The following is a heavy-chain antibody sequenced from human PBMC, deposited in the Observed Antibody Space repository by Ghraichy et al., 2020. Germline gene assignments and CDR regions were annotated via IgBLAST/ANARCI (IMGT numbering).Heavy chain of an antibody. J-gene: IGHJ4*02. V-gene: IGHV4-30-4*07. Sequence: SETLSLTCAVSGGSISSGGYSWSWIRQPPGKGLEWIGYLYYSGSTYSNPSLKSRVTISVDTSQNQFSLKLSSVTAADTAVYYCSSDYSNDQFDYWGQGTLVTVSS. CDR3: SSDYSNDQFDY. CDR2: LYYSGST. CDR1: GGSISSGGYS. D-gene: IGHD4-11*01.